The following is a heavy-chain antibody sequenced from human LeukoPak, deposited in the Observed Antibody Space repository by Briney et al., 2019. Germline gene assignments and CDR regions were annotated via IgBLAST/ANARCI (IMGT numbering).Heavy chain of an antibody. D-gene: IGHD6-19*01. V-gene: IGHV3-7*03. CDR3: ASWGSVAGQRALDY. Sequence: GGSLRLSCAASEFTFSRYWMTWVRQAPGKGLEWVATLIQDGREKHYVDSVKGRFIISRDNAKNSVYLEMNSLRAEDTAVYFCASWGSVAGQRALDYWGQGTLVTVSS. J-gene: IGHJ4*02. CDR2: LIQDGREK. CDR1: EFTFSRYW.